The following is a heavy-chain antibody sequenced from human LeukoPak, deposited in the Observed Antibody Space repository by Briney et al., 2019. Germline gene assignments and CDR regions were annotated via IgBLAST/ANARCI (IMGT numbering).Heavy chain of an antibody. CDR1: GFTLSNYA. CDR3: AREIDSSGYQANYFDY. J-gene: IGHJ4*02. V-gene: IGHV3-23*01. CDR2: LSGSGGTI. Sequence: GGSLRLSCKASGFTLSNYAMSWVRQAPGKGLEWVSTLSGSGGTIYYADSVKGRFTISRDNSKNTLYLQVNSLRAEDTAIYYCAREIDSSGYQANYFDYWGQGTLVTVSS. D-gene: IGHD3-22*01.